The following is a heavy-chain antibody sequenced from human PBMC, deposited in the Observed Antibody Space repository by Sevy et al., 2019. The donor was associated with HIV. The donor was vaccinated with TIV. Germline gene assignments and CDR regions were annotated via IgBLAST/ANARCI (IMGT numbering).Heavy chain of an antibody. CDR1: GFSVSSHA. CDR3: TRDAGYSVGWYPSNY. V-gene: IGHV3-30*04. CDR2: LSYAGGAR. J-gene: IGHJ4*02. D-gene: IGHD6-19*01. Sequence: GGSLRLSCAASGFSVSSHAMHWVRQAPGKGLGWVALLSYAGGARAYVDSVKGRFSISRDNSKNIRYLQMNSLGPADTALYYCTRDAGYSVGWYPSNYWGQGTLVTVSS.